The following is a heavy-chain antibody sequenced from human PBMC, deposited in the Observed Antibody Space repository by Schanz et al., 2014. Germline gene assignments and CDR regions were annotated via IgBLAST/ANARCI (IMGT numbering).Heavy chain of an antibody. D-gene: IGHD2-21*01. CDR1: GFTVSSYS. CDR3: ARGRSLGWCDY. V-gene: IGHV3-21*01. CDR2: ISRSSSSI. Sequence: EVQLVESGGGLVQPGGSLRLSCAASGFTVSSYSMNWVRQAPGKGLEWVSSISRSSSSIYYADSVKGRFTISRDNAKNSLYLQMHSLRAEDTAVYYCARGRSLGWCDYWGQGTLVTVSS. J-gene: IGHJ4*02.